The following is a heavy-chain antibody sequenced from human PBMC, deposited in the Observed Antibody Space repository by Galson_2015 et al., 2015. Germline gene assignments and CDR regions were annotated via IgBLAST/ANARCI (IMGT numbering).Heavy chain of an antibody. CDR3: ARGGLSSGYWDAFDI. V-gene: IGHV3-74*01. D-gene: IGHD3-22*01. CDR1: GFTFSSYW. Sequence: SLRLSCAASGFTFSSYWMHWVRQAPGKGLVWVSRINSDGSSTSYADSVKGRFTISRDNAKNTLYLQMNSLRAEDTAVYYCARGGLSSGYWDAFDIWGQGTMVTVSS. CDR2: INSDGSST. J-gene: IGHJ3*02.